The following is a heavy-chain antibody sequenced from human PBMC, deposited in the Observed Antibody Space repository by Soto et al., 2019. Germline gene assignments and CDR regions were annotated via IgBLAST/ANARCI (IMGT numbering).Heavy chain of an antibody. V-gene: IGHV1-2*04. CDR2: INPNSGGT. CDR1: GYTFTGYY. D-gene: IGHD3-9*01. CDR3: ARGSYDILTGQPFDAFDT. Sequence: ASVKVSCKASGYTFTGYYMHWVRQAPGQGLEWMGWINPNSGGTNYAQKFQGWVTMTRDTSISTAYMELSRLRSDDTAVYYCARGSYDILTGQPFDAFDTWGQGTMVTVSS. J-gene: IGHJ3*02.